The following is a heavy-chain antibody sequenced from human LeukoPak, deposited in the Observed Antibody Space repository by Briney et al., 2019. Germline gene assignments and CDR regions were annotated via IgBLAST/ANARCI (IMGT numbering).Heavy chain of an antibody. CDR3: ARDSRQDYYDSSGYLWFAFDI. D-gene: IGHD3-22*01. CDR2: IYSGGST. Sequence: TGGSLRLSCAASGFTVSNNYMSWVRQGPGKGLEWVSVIYSGGSTYYADSVKGRFTISRDNSKNTLYLQMNSLRAEDTAVYYCARDSRQDYYDSSGYLWFAFDIWGQGTMVTVSS. V-gene: IGHV3-53*01. CDR1: GFTVSNNY. J-gene: IGHJ3*02.